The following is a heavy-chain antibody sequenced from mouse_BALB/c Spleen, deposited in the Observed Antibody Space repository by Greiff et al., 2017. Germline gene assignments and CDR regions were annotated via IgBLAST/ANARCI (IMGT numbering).Heavy chain of an antibody. CDR3: AREGGYDWDFDV. D-gene: IGHD2-2*01. J-gene: IGHJ1*01. Sequence: VKLQESGPGLVKPSQSLSLTCSVTGYSITSGYYWNWIRQFPGNKLEWMGYISYDGSNNYHPSLKNRISITRYTSKNQFFLKLNSVTTEDTATYYCAREGGYDWDFDVWGAGTTVTVSS. CDR1: GYSITSGYY. V-gene: IGHV3-6*02. CDR2: ISYDGSN.